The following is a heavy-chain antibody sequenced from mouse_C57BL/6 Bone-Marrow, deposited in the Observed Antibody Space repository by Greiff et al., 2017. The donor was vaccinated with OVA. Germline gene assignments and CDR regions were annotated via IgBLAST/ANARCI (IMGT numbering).Heavy chain of an antibody. CDR3: AAFAY. CDR2: IDPENGDT. V-gene: IGHV14-4*01. Sequence: VQLQQSGAELVRPGASVKLSCTASGFNIKDDYMHWVKQRPEQGLEWIGWIDPENGDTEYASKFKGKATLTADKSSSTAYMELRSLTSEDSAVYFCAAFAYWGQGTLVTVSA. D-gene: IGHD6-1*01. J-gene: IGHJ3*01. CDR1: GFNIKDDY.